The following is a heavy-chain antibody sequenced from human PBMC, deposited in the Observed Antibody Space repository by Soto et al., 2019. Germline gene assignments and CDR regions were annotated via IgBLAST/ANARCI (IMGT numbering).Heavy chain of an antibody. D-gene: IGHD5-12*01. V-gene: IGHV1-46*01. CDR3: ARVYSGYDKGAAFDI. CDR2: IRPRGGGT. CDR1: GYTFIDHY. J-gene: IGHJ3*02. Sequence: GASVKVSCKASGYTFIDHYIHWFRQAPGQGLEWLGIIRPRGGGTEYPQRFQGRVTITADESTSTAYMELSSLRSEDTAVYYCARVYSGYDKGAAFDIWGQGTMVTVS.